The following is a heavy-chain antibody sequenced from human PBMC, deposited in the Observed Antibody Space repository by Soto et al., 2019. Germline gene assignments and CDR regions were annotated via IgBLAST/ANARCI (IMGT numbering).Heavy chain of an antibody. D-gene: IGHD2-21*02. CDR3: AREYCGGDCYSRFRWFDP. V-gene: IGHV4-31*03. Sequence: SETLSLTCTVSGGSISSGGYYWSWIRQHPGKGLEWIGYIYCSGSTYYNPSLKSRVTISVDTSKNQFSLKLSSVTAADTAVYYCAREYCGGDCYSRFRWFDPWGQGTLVTVSS. CDR1: GGSISSGGYY. CDR2: IYCSGST. J-gene: IGHJ5*02.